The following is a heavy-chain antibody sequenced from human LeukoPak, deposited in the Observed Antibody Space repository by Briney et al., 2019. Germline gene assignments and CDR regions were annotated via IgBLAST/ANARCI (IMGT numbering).Heavy chain of an antibody. CDR3: ARVEYYDSSGYPSYEYFDY. V-gene: IGHV1-2*02. Sequence: GASVKVSCKASGYTFTGYYMHWVRQAPGQGLEWMGWINPNSGGTNYAQKFQGRVTMTRDTSTSTAYTELSRLRCNDTAVYYCARVEYYDSSGYPSYEYFDYWGQGTLVTVSS. D-gene: IGHD3-22*01. J-gene: IGHJ4*02. CDR2: INPNSGGT. CDR1: GYTFTGYY.